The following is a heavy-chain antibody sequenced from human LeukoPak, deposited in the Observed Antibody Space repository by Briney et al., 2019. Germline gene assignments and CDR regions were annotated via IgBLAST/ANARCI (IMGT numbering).Heavy chain of an antibody. V-gene: IGHV3-23*01. CDR3: AKDTRIVPEGFFDY. D-gene: IGHD3-22*01. CDR2: ISGSGGST. J-gene: IGHJ4*02. Sequence: GGSLRLSCAASGFTFSSYVMSWVRQAPGKGLEWVSTISGSGGSTYYADSVKGRFTISRDNSRNTLYLQMNSLRAEDTAVYYCAKDTRIVPEGFFDYWGQGTLVTVSS. CDR1: GFTFSSYV.